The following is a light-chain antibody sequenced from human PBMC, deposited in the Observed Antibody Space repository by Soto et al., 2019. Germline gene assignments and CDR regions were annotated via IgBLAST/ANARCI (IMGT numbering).Light chain of an antibody. Sequence: QSVLTQPASVSGSPRQSITISCTGTSSDVGGYNYVSWFQQHPGKVPKLMIYDVTDRPSGVSNRFSGSKSGNTASLTISGLQAEDEADYYCGSYTSSNTYVFGTGTKLTVL. J-gene: IGLJ1*01. CDR3: GSYTSSNTYV. CDR1: SSDVGGYNY. CDR2: DVT. V-gene: IGLV2-14*03.